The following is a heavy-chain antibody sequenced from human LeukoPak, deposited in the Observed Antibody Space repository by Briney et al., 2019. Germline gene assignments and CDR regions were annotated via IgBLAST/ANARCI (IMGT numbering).Heavy chain of an antibody. CDR3: ARGMKYYGMDV. J-gene: IGHJ6*02. Sequence: SETLSLTCAVYGGSFSGYYWSWIRQPPGKGLEWIGEINHSGSTNYNPSLKSRVTISVDTSKNQFSLKLSSVTTADTAVYYCARGMKYYGMDVWGQGTTVTVSS. CDR2: INHSGST. V-gene: IGHV4-34*01. CDR1: GGSFSGYY.